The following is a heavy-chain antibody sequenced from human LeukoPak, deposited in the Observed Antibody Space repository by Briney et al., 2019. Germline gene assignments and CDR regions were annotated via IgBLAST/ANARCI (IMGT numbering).Heavy chain of an antibody. CDR2: INPNSGGT. CDR3: ARVSNYDSSSYYY. J-gene: IGHJ4*02. Sequence: ASVKVSCKASGYTFTGYNIHWVRQVPGQGPEWMGWINPNSGGTNYAHKFQGRVTMTRDTTISTAYIELSMLRSDDTAVYYCARVSNYDSSSYYYWGQGTLVTVSS. CDR1: GYTFTGYN. D-gene: IGHD3-22*01. V-gene: IGHV1-2*02.